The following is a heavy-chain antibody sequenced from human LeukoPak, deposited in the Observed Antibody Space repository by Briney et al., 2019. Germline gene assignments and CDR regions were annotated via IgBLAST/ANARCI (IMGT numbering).Heavy chain of an antibody. CDR3: ARGRYFDWLLYGGRSEDWFDP. D-gene: IGHD3-9*01. V-gene: IGHV4-31*03. CDR2: IYYRGST. CDR1: GGSISSGGYY. Sequence: SETLSLTCTVSGGSISSGGYYWSWIRQHPGKGLEWIGYIYYRGSTYYNPSPKSRVTISVDTSKNQFSLKLSSVTAADTAVYYCARGRYFDWLLYGGRSEDWFDPWGQGTLVTVSS. J-gene: IGHJ5*02.